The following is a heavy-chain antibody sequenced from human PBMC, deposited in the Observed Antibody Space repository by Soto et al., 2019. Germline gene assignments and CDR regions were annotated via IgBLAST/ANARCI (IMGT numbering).Heavy chain of an antibody. D-gene: IGHD2-2*01. CDR3: ARIPLPVSSRFSIFAY. J-gene: IGHJ4*02. CDR1: GGTFSSYA. V-gene: IGHV1-69*01. Sequence: QVQLVQSGAEVKKPGSSVKVSCKASGGTFSSYAISWVRQAPGQGLEWMGGIIPIFGTANYAQKFQGRVTITADESTSTAYMELSSLRSEATAVYYCARIPLPVSSRFSIFAYWGQRTLVTVSS. CDR2: IIPIFGTA.